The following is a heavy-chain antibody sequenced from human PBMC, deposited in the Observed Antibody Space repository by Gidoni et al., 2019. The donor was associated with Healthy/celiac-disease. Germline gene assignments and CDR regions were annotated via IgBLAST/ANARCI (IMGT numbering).Heavy chain of an antibody. CDR2: ILPTFGTA. V-gene: IGHV1-69*06. D-gene: IGHD2-2*01. J-gene: IGHJ3*02. CDR1: GGTVSSYA. CDR3: ASESAVPAAMGAFDI. Sequence: QGQLVQSGAEVKKPGSPVKVSGKAYGGTVSSYAISRVRQAPGQGLEWRGGILPTFGTANSAQKFPGRVTITADRSTSTAYMELSSLRSEDTAVYYCASESAVPAAMGAFDIWGQGTMVTVSS.